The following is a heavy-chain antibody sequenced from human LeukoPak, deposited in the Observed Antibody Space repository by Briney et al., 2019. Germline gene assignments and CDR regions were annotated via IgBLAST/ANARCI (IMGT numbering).Heavy chain of an antibody. J-gene: IGHJ3*02. V-gene: IGHV4-39*07. Sequence: PSETLSLTCTVSGGSISSSSYYWGWIRQPPVKGLEWLGRIYYSGSTYYNPSLKSRVTISVDTSKNQFSLDLSSVTAADTAVYYCARKGGYDILTGYYAFDIWGQGTMVTVSS. CDR3: ARKGGYDILTGYYAFDI. D-gene: IGHD3-9*01. CDR2: IYYSGST. CDR1: GGSISSSSYY.